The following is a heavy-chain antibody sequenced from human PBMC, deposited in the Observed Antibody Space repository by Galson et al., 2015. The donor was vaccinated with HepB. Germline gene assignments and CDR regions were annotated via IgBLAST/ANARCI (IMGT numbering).Heavy chain of an antibody. CDR2: IIPILGIA. D-gene: IGHD2-2*02. CDR3: ARCSSTSCYRHYYYYYMDV. J-gene: IGHJ6*03. V-gene: IGHV1-69*10. CDR1: GGTFSSYA. Sequence: SVKVSCKASGGTFSSYAISWVRQAPGQGLEWMGGIIPILGIANYAQKFQGRVTITADKSTSTAYMELSSLRSEDTAVYYCARCSSTSCYRHYYYYYMDVWGKGTTVTVSS.